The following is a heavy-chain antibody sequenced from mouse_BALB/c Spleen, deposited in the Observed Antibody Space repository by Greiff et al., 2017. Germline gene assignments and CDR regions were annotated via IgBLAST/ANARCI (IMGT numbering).Heavy chain of an antibody. Sequence: EVKVEESGPGLVKPSQSLSLTCTVTGYSITSDYAWNWIRQFPGNKLEWMGYISYSGSTSYNPSLKSRISITRDTSKNQFFLQLNSVTTEDTATYYCARLGRYFDVWGAGTTVTVSS. V-gene: IGHV3-2*02. J-gene: IGHJ1*01. CDR3: ARLGRYFDV. CDR1: GYSITSDYA. CDR2: ISYSGST. D-gene: IGHD4-1*01.